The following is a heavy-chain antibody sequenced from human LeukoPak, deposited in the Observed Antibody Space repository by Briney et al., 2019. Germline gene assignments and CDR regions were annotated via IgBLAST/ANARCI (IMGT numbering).Heavy chain of an antibody. Sequence: PSETLSLTCAVSNYSITSGYFWGWLRQPPEKRLEWIAIIYHSGTTYYTPSLRNRVTLFVDTSKNQFSLKLTSLTAADTAVYYCARDGVFHDSDGYSFDYWGQGTLVTVSS. J-gene: IGHJ4*02. V-gene: IGHV4-38-2*02. CDR3: ARDGVFHDSDGYSFDY. CDR1: NYSITSGYF. D-gene: IGHD3-22*01. CDR2: IYHSGTT.